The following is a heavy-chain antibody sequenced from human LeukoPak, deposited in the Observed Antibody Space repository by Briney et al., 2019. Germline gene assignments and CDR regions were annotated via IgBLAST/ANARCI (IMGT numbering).Heavy chain of an antibody. CDR3: ARSIYCSGGTCYPGPVDY. D-gene: IGHD2-15*01. Sequence: GGSLRLSCAASGFTFSSYDMHWVRQPTGKGLEWVSGIGIAGDTYYPGSVKGRFTISRENAKNSLYLQMNSMTAGDTAVYYCARSIYCSGGTCYPGPVDYWGQGTLVTVSS. CDR2: IGIAGDT. J-gene: IGHJ4*02. CDR1: GFTFSSYD. V-gene: IGHV3-13*04.